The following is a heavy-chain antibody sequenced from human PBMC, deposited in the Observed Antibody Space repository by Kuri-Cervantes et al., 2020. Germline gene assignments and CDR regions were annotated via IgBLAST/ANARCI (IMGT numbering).Heavy chain of an antibody. J-gene: IGHJ5*02. CDR2: ISGSGGST. V-gene: IGHV3-23*01. CDR1: GFTFRDYW. Sequence: GESLKISCAASGFTFRDYWMSWVRQAPGKGLEWVSAISGSGGSTYYADSVKGRFTISRDNSKNTLYLQMNSLRAEDTAVYYCATSGDGYTSGWPNNWFDPWGQGTLVTVSS. CDR3: ATSGDGYTSGWPNNWFDP. D-gene: IGHD6-19*01.